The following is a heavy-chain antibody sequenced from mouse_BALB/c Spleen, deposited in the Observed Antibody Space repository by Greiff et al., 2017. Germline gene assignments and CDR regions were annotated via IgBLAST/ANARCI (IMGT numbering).Heavy chain of an antibody. CDR1: GFAFSSYD. CDR3: SIQYYYFDY. Sequence: DVMLVESGGGLVKPGGSLKLSCAASGFAFSSYDMSWVRQTPEKRLEWVAYISSGGGSTYYPDTVKGRFTISRDNAKNTLYLQMSSLKSEDTAMYYCSIQYYYFDYWGQGTTLTVSS. V-gene: IGHV5-12-1*01. J-gene: IGHJ2*01. CDR2: ISSGGGST.